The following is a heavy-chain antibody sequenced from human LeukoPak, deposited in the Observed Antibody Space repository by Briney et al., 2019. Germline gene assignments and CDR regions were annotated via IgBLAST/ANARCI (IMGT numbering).Heavy chain of an antibody. J-gene: IGHJ4*02. CDR2: IGPNGAST. Sequence: GGSLRLSCSTSGFIFSNHFMHWVRQAPGKGLEYVSSIGPNGASTLYADSVKGRFTISRDNAKNSLYLQMNSLRAEDTAVYYCARGRLVQEYFDYWGQGTLVTVSS. CDR1: GFIFSNHF. CDR3: ARGRLVQEYFDY. D-gene: IGHD6-19*01. V-gene: IGHV3-64*04.